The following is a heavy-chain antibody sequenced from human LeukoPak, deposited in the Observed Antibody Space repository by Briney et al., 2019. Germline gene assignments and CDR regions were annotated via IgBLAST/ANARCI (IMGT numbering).Heavy chain of an antibody. Sequence: GGSLRLSCADSGFTFNKYWMSWVRQAPGKGLEWMANINQDGSQKYYLDSVKGRFTISRDNAKSSVYLQMNSLRAEDTALYYCARGVATAAAYWGQGTLVTVSS. V-gene: IGHV3-7*01. CDR2: INQDGSQK. CDR1: GFTFNKYW. J-gene: IGHJ4*02. CDR3: ARGVATAAAY. D-gene: IGHD6-13*01.